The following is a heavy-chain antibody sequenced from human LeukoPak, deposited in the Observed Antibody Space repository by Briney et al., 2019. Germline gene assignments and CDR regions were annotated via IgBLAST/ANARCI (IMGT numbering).Heavy chain of an antibody. Sequence: SETLSLTCTVSGGSIRSGGYYWGWIRQPPGKGLEWIATIYYSGSTYSNPSLKSRVSISVDTSKNQFSLKLSSVTAADTAVYYCARHQQLVPPFDYWGQGTLVTVSS. CDR3: ARHQQLVPPFDY. V-gene: IGHV4-39*01. D-gene: IGHD6-13*01. CDR2: IYYSGST. CDR1: GGSIRSGGYY. J-gene: IGHJ4*02.